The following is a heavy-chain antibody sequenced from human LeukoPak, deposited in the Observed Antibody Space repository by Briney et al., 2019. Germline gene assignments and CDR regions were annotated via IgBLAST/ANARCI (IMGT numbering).Heavy chain of an antibody. CDR2: NNPATGGT. CDR3: ARAQGSGSSFSARVFDY. D-gene: IGHD6-13*01. J-gene: IGHJ4*02. Sequence: ASVKVSCKTSGYIFTSNYIDWLRQAPGQELEWMGINNPATGGTSYAQRFQDRVTLTMDTSTRTVYMELSSLTSEDTAVYYCARAQGSGSSFSARVFDYWGQGTLVTVSS. CDR1: GYIFTSNY. V-gene: IGHV1-46*01.